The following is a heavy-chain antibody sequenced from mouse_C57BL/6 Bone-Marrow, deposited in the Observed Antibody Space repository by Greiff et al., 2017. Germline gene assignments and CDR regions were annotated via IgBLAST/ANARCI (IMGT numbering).Heavy chain of an antibody. CDR1: GYTFTSYG. CDR2: IYPRSGNT. J-gene: IGHJ2*01. CDR3: ARRGSGSSYYFDY. Sequence: VQLQQSGAELARPGASVTLSCKASGYTFTSYGISWVKQRTGQGLEWIGEIYPRSGNTYYNEKFKGKATLTADKSSSTAYMELRSLTSEDSAVYFCARRGSGSSYYFDYWGQGTTLTVSS. V-gene: IGHV1-81*01. D-gene: IGHD1-1*01.